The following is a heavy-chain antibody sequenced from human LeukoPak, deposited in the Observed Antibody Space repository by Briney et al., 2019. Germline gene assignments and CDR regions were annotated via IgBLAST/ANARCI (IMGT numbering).Heavy chain of an antibody. CDR3: ARGDSSSWYLGAFDI. Sequence: SDTLSLTCTVSGCSISSYYWSWIRQPPGKGLEWMGYIYYSGSTNYNPSLKRRVTISVDTSKNQFSLKLSSVTAADTAVYYCARGDSSSWYLGAFDIWGQGTMVTVSS. V-gene: IGHV4-59*07. CDR1: GCSISSYY. J-gene: IGHJ3*02. CDR2: IYYSGST. D-gene: IGHD6-13*01.